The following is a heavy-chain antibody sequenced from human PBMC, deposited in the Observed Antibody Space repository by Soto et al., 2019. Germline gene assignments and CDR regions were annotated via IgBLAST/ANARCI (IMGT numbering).Heavy chain of an antibody. V-gene: IGHV4-59*08. CDR1: GGSISSYY. CDR2: IYYSGST. J-gene: IGHJ6*02. Sequence: SETLSLTCTVSGGSISSYYWSWIRQPPGKGLEWIGYIYYSGSTNYNPSLKSRVTISVDTSKNQFSLKLSSVTAADTAVYYCARQGIKYSSSWYGGDYYGMDVWGQGTTVTVSS. D-gene: IGHD6-13*01. CDR3: ARQGIKYSSSWYGGDYYGMDV.